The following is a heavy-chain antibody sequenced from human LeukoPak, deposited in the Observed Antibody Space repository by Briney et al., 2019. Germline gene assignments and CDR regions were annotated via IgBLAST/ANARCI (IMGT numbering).Heavy chain of an antibody. J-gene: IGHJ4*02. V-gene: IGHV5-51*01. CDR1: GYRFTNYW. CDR3: AKSAGSSSSWEFDS. CDR2: IYFGDSHT. Sequence: GESLKISCRGSGYRFTNYWIGWVRQMPVKGLEWMGIIYFGDSHTTYSPSFQGQVTISADRSISTAYLHWNSLKASDTAIYYCAKSAGSSSSWEFDSWGQGTLVTVSS. D-gene: IGHD6-13*01.